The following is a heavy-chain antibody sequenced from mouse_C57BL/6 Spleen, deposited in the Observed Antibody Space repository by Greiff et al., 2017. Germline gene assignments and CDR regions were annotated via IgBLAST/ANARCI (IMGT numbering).Heavy chain of an antibody. CDR2: INYDGSST. CDR3: ARELRYFDV. D-gene: IGHD1-1*01. CDR1: GFTFSDYY. J-gene: IGHJ1*03. V-gene: IGHV5-16*01. Sequence: EVQRVESEGGLVQPGSSMKLSCTASGFTFSDYYLAWFRQVPEKGLEWVANINYDGSSTYYLDSLKSRFIISGDNAKNILYLQMSSLTSEDTATYYCARELRYFDVWGTGTTVTVSS.